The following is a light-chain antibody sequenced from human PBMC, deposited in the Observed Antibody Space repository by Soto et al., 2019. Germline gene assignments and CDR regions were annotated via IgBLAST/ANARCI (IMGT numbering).Light chain of an antibody. V-gene: IGLV2-14*01. CDR3: SSYTSSSTPYV. CDR2: DVS. CDR1: SSDVGGYNY. J-gene: IGLJ1*01. Sequence: QSAPTQPASVSGSPGQSITISCTGTSSDVGGYNYVSWYQQHPGKAPKLMIYDVSNRPSGVSNRFSGSKSGNTASLTISGLQAEDEADYYCSSYTSSSTPYVFGTGTKVTAL.